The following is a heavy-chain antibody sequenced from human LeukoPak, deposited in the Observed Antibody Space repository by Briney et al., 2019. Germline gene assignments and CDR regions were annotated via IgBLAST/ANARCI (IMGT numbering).Heavy chain of an antibody. CDR2: IYYSGST. CDR1: GGSISSYY. D-gene: IGHD3-10*01. V-gene: IGHV4-59*01. J-gene: IGHJ4*02. CDR3: ARVTSGGFDY. Sequence: SETLSLTCTVSGGSISSYYWRWIRQPPGKGLEWIGYIYYSGSTNYNPSLKSRVTISVDTSKNQFSLKLSSVTAADTAVYYCARVTSGGFDYWGQGTLVTVSS.